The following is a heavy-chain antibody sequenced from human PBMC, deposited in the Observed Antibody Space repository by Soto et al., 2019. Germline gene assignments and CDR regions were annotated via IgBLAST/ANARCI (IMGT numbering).Heavy chain of an antibody. Sequence: QLQLQESGPGLVKPSETLSLTCTVSGGSISSSSYYWGWIRQPPGKGLEWIGSIYYSGSTYYNPSLKSRVTISVDTSKNQFSLKLSSVTAADTAVYYCGIAVAAPHASGETFDIWGQGTMVTVSS. CDR2: IYYSGST. CDR1: GGSISSSSYY. CDR3: GIAVAAPHASGETFDI. D-gene: IGHD6-19*01. J-gene: IGHJ3*02. V-gene: IGHV4-39*01.